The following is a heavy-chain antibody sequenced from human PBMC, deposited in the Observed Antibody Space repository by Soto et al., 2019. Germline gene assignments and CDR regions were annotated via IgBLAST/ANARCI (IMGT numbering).Heavy chain of an antibody. CDR2: IIPIFGTA. D-gene: IGHD3-10*01. V-gene: IGHV1-69*01. CDR3: ARGAEVRGVINDRQYYYYYGMDV. CDR1: GGTFSSYA. Sequence: QVQLVQSGAEVKKPGSSVKVSCKASGGTFSSYAISWVRQAPGQGLEWMGGIIPIFGTANYAQKFQGRVTITADESTSTAYMELSSLRSEDTAVYYCARGAEVRGVINDRQYYYYYGMDVWGQGTTVTVSS. J-gene: IGHJ6*02.